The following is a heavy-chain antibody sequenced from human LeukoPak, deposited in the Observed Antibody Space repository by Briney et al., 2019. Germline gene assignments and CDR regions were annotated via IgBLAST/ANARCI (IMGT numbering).Heavy chain of an antibody. Sequence: PGGSLRLSCAASGFTFSSYSMNWVRQAPGKGLEWVSSISSSSSYIYYADSVKGRFTISRDNAKNSLYLQMNSLRAEGTAVYYCARDGVTMIVVVPLDYWGQGTLVTVSS. CDR3: ARDGVTMIVVVPLDY. D-gene: IGHD3-22*01. J-gene: IGHJ4*02. CDR2: ISSSSSYI. CDR1: GFTFSSYS. V-gene: IGHV3-21*01.